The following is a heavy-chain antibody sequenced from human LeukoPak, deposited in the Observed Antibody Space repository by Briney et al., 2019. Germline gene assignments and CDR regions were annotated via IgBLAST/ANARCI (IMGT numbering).Heavy chain of an antibody. J-gene: IGHJ5*02. CDR2: ISAYNGNT. V-gene: IGHV1-18*01. D-gene: IGHD2-21*02. Sequence: VASVKVSCKASGYTFTSYGISWVRQAPGQGLEWMGWISAYNGNTNYAQKLQGRVTMTTDTSTSTAYMELRSLRSDDTAVYYCARDLVGYCGGDCYFRLLDPWGQGTLVTVSS. CDR1: GYTFTSYG. CDR3: ARDLVGYCGGDCYFRLLDP.